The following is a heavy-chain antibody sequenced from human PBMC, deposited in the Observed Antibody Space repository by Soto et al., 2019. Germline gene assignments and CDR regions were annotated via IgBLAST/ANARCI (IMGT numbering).Heavy chain of an antibody. CDR2: IGAFNGNT. Sequence: QVQLVQSGAEVKKPGDSVKVSCKASGYSFSTYSFSWVRQAPGQGLEWMGWIGAFNGNTNYAQKFQGRVTMTTDTSTTTLYMELGSLTSDDTAVYYCARAVGAALDYWGQGTLVTVSS. CDR3: ARAVGAALDY. J-gene: IGHJ4*02. D-gene: IGHD6-25*01. CDR1: GYSFSTYS. V-gene: IGHV1-18*04.